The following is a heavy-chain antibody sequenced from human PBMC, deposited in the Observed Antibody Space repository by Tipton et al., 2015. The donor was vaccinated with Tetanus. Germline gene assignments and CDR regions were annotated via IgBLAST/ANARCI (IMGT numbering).Heavy chain of an antibody. J-gene: IGHJ4*02. Sequence: SLRLSCAASGFTLRSYSMNWVRQAPGKGLEWVSYISTTGNTIYYADSVKGRFTIPRDNAKNLLSLQMSSLRREDTAVYYCASSTVTRWGPGTLVTVSS. CDR3: ASSTVTR. V-gene: IGHV3-48*01. CDR1: GFTLRSYS. CDR2: ISTTGNTI. D-gene: IGHD4-17*01.